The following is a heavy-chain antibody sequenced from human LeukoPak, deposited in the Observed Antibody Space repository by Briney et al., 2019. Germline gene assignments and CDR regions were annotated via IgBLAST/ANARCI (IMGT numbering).Heavy chain of an antibody. V-gene: IGHV1-8*01. J-gene: IGHJ4*02. D-gene: IGHD4-17*01. CDR1: GFTFTSYD. CDR2: MNPNSANT. Sequence: ASVKVSCKASGFTFTSYDINWVRQATGQGLEWMGWMNPNSANTGYAQRFQGRVTMTRNTSISTAYMELSSPRSEDTAVYYCARGKFRGAHFDYWGQGTLVTVSS. CDR3: ARGKFRGAHFDY.